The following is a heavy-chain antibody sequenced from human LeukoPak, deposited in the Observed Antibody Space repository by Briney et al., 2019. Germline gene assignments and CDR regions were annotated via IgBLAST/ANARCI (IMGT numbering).Heavy chain of an antibody. V-gene: IGHV3-20*04. CDR2: INWNGGST. CDR3: ARRGKTTVTIDY. D-gene: IGHD4-17*01. J-gene: IGHJ4*02. Sequence: GGSLRLSCAASGFAFEGYGMSWVRQGPGKGLEWVSGINWNGGSTGYADPVKGRFTISRDNAKNSLYLQVNSLRAEDTALYYCARRGKTTVTIDYWGQGTLVTVSS. CDR1: GFAFEGYG.